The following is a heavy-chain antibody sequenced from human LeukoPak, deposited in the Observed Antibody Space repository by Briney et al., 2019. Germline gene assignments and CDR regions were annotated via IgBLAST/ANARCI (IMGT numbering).Heavy chain of an antibody. D-gene: IGHD3-9*01. V-gene: IGHV3-7*05. CDR1: GFTFSIYW. CDR3: ARSGLRYLDCPDY. J-gene: IGHJ4*02. Sequence: PGGSLRLSCTASGFTFSIYWMSWVRQAPGKGLEWVATIKQDGSEKYYVDSVKGRFTISRDNAKNSLSLQMNSLRAEDTAVYYCARSGLRYLDCPDYWGQGALVTVSS. CDR2: IKQDGSEK.